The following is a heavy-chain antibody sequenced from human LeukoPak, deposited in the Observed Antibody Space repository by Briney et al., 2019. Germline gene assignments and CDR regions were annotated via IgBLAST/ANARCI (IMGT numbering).Heavy chain of an antibody. CDR2: ISYDGSNK. Sequence: GGSLRLSCAASGFTFSSYCMHWVRQAPAKGLEWVAVISYDGSNKYYADSVKRRFTISRDNSKNTLYLQMNSLRAEDTAVYYCAKISIAAAGTGVDYWGQGTLVTVSS. J-gene: IGHJ4*02. V-gene: IGHV3-30*18. CDR1: GFTFSSYC. CDR3: AKISIAAAGTGVDY. D-gene: IGHD6-13*01.